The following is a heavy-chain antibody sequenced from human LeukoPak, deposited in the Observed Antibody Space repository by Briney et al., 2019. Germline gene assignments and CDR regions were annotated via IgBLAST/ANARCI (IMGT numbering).Heavy chain of an antibody. CDR3: AKGVTHSSGSQTGFED. D-gene: IGHD6-19*01. V-gene: IGHV3-23*01. Sequence: GGSLRLSCAASGFTFSSYAMSWVRQAPGKGLEWVSAISGSGGSTYYADSVKGRFTISRDNSKNTLYLQMNSLRAEDTAVYYCAKGVTHSSGSQTGFEDWGQGTLVTVSS. CDR1: GFTFSSYA. CDR2: ISGSGGST. J-gene: IGHJ4*02.